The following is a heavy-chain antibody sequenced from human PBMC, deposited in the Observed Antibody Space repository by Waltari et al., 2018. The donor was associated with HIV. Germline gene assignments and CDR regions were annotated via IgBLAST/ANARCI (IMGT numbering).Heavy chain of an antibody. V-gene: IGHV1-69*01. CDR1: GGTFSSYA. CDR2: IIPICGTA. Sequence: QVQLVQSGAEVKKPGSSVKVSCKASGGTFSSYAISWVRQAPGQGLEWMGGIIPICGTANYAQKFQGRVTITADESTSTAYMELSSLRSEDTAVYYCARDALTYYYDSSGYDGYFQHWGQGTLVTVSS. J-gene: IGHJ1*01. D-gene: IGHD3-22*01. CDR3: ARDALTYYYDSSGYDGYFQH.